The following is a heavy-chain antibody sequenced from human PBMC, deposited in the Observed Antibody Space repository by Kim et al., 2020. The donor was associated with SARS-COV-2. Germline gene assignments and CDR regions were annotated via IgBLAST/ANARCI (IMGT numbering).Heavy chain of an antibody. CDR3: AKGQPLSSGWYGFDD. V-gene: IGHV3-23*01. J-gene: IGHJ4*02. D-gene: IGHD6-19*01. CDR2: DPGGGGRT. CDR1: GFTVNNFA. Sequence: GGSLRLSCGASGFTVNNFAMSWVRQAPGKGLEWVSTDPGGGGRTFYADSVKGRFTISRDNSKNTLFLQMNSVRAEDTAVYYCAKGQPLSSGWYGFDDWGQGTLVTVSS.